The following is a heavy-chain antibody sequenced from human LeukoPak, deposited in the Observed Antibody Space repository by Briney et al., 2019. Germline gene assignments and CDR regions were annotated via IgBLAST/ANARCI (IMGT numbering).Heavy chain of an antibody. V-gene: IGHV4-59*01. Sequence: SETLSLTCTVSGGSITNYYWSWIRQPPGKGLEWIGYIYYSGRTNYNPSLKSRVTISVDTSKSHFSLKLSSVTAADTAVYYCARDLRFWSGYQNWFDPWGQGTLVTVSS. D-gene: IGHD3-3*01. CDR1: GGSITNYY. CDR2: IYYSGRT. CDR3: ARDLRFWSGYQNWFDP. J-gene: IGHJ5*02.